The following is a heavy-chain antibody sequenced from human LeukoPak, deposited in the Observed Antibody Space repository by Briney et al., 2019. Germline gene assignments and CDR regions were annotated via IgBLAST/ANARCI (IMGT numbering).Heavy chain of an antibody. V-gene: IGHV1-2*02. Sequence: ASLKVSCKASRYTFTDYYMHWVRQAPGQGLEWMGWINPKSGGTNYAQKFQGRVTMTRDTSIRTAYMELSSLRSDDTAMYYCASGASAFDYWGQGTLVTVSS. CDR2: INPKSGGT. CDR1: RYTFTDYY. D-gene: IGHD3-16*01. CDR3: ASGASAFDY. J-gene: IGHJ4*02.